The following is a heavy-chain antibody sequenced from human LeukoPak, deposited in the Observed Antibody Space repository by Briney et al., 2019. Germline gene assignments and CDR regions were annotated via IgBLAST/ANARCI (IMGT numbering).Heavy chain of an antibody. V-gene: IGHV1-8*03. CDR2: MHPNSGNT. Sequence: ASVKVSCKASGYTFTTYDINWVRQAAGQGLEWMGWMHPNSGNTGYAQLFQGRLTITRNASISTAYMELSSLRSDDTAVYYCARRKPYNSEIYNWGQGTLVTVSS. J-gene: IGHJ4*02. CDR3: ARRKPYNSEIYN. D-gene: IGHD2/OR15-2a*01. CDR1: GYTFTTYD.